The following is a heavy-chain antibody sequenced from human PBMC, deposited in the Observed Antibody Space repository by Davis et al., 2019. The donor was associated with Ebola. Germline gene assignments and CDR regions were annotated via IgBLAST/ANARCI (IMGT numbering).Heavy chain of an antibody. V-gene: IGHV3-53*01. CDR3: ARWLAVADYFDY. J-gene: IGHJ4*02. Sequence: GESLKISCAASGFTVSSNYMSWVRQAPGKGLEWVSVIYNGGSTYYADSVKGRFTISRDNAKNTLYLQMNSLRAEDTAVYYCARWLAVADYFDYWGQGTLVTVSS. CDR1: GFTVSSNY. D-gene: IGHD6-19*01. CDR2: IYNGGST.